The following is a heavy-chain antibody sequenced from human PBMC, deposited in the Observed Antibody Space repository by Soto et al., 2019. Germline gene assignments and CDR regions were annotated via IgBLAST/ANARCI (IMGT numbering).Heavy chain of an antibody. J-gene: IGHJ4*02. CDR3: ARDGRHYYDSSGYYYFDY. Sequence: SETLSLTCTVSGGSISSGGYYWSWIRQHPGKGLEWIGYIYYSGSTYYNPSLKSRVTISVDTTKNQFSLKLSSVTAADTAVYYCARDGRHYYDSSGYYYFDYWGQGTLVHVS. CDR1: GGSISSGGYY. CDR2: IYYSGST. D-gene: IGHD3-22*01. V-gene: IGHV4-31*03.